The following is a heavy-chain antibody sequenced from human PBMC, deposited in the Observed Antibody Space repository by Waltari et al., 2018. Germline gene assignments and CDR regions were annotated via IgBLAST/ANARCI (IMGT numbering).Heavy chain of an antibody. J-gene: IGHJ6*02. D-gene: IGHD6-6*01. CDR1: GFTFSSYA. CDR2: IYSGGDT. V-gene: IGHV3-23*01. CDR3: SRESRSSSSYYYYGMDV. Sequence: EVQLLESGGGLVQPGGSLSLSCEDSGFTFSSYAMSWVRQAPGTRLEWVSAIYSGGDTYYVDSVKGLFTISRDNAKNMLYLQMNSLRAEDTAVYYCSRESRSSSSYYYYGMDVWGRGTTVTVSS.